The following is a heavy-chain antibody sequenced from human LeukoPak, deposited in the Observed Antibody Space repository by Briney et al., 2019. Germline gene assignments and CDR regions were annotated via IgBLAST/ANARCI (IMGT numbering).Heavy chain of an antibody. CDR1: GFTFSSYA. CDR2: ISGSGGST. V-gene: IGHV3-23*01. D-gene: IGHD3-9*01. CDR3: AKVLTVLRYFDWLFREYYFDY. J-gene: IGHJ4*02. Sequence: GGSLRLSCAASGFTFSSYAMSWVRQAPGKGLEWVSAISGSGGSTYYADSVKGRFTISRDNSKNTLYLQMNSLRAEDTAVYYCAKVLTVLRYFDWLFREYYFDYRGQGTLVTVSS.